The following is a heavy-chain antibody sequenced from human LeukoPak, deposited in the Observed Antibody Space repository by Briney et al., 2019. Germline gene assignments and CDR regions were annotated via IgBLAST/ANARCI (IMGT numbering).Heavy chain of an antibody. D-gene: IGHD3-22*01. CDR2: ISAYNGNT. CDR1: GYTFTSYG. CDR3: AREGGDYDSSPGGELPAAFGY. Sequence: ASVKVSCKASGYTFTSYGISWVRQAPGQGLEWMGWISAYNGNTNYAQKLQGRVTMTTDTSTSTAYMELRSLRSDDTAVYYCAREGGDYDSSPGGELPAAFGYWGQGTLVTVSS. V-gene: IGHV1-18*01. J-gene: IGHJ4*02.